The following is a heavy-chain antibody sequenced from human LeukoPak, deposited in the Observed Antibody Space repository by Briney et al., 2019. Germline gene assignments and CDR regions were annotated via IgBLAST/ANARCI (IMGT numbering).Heavy chain of an antibody. V-gene: IGHV1-18*01. J-gene: IGHJ3*02. Sequence: GASVKVSCKASGYTFTSYGISWVRQAPGQGIEWMGWISAYNGNTNYAQKLQGRVTMTTDTSTSTAYMELRSLRSDDTAVYYCARDQKAYYYDSSGYYYVSGAFDIWGQGTMVTVSS. D-gene: IGHD3-22*01. CDR1: GYTFTSYG. CDR3: ARDQKAYYYDSSGYYYVSGAFDI. CDR2: ISAYNGNT.